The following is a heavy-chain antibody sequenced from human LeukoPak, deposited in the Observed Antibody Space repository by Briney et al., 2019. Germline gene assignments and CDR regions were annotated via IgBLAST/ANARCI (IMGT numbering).Heavy chain of an antibody. V-gene: IGHV4-34*01. Sequence: SETLSLTCAVYGGSFSAYYWSWIRQSPGKGLEWIAEINHRGDTNYNPSVKSRVSISVDTSKNQFSLKVTSLTAADTAVYYCAPRGDIEHSYGYGKWFDPWGQGTRVTVSS. CDR1: GGSFSAYY. D-gene: IGHD5-18*01. CDR2: INHRGDT. J-gene: IGHJ5*02. CDR3: APRGDIEHSYGYGKWFDP.